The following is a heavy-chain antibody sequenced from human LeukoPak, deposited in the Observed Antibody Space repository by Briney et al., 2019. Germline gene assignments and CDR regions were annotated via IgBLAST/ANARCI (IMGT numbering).Heavy chain of an antibody. J-gene: IGHJ4*02. Sequence: PGGSLRLSCAASGFTFSNAWMSWVRQAPGKGLEWVANIKQDGSEKYYVDSVKGRFTISRDNAKNSLYLQMNSLRADDTAVYYCARDIYASDSYYWGDFDYWGQGTLVTVSS. CDR3: ARDIYASDSYYWGDFDY. V-gene: IGHV3-7*01. CDR1: GFTFSNAW. D-gene: IGHD3-10*01. CDR2: IKQDGSEK.